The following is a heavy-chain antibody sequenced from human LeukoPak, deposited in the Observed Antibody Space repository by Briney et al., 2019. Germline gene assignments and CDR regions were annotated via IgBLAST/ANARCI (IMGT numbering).Heavy chain of an antibody. V-gene: IGHV5-51*01. CDR3: ARWLMYYDSSGYGGYYYYGMDV. D-gene: IGHD3-22*01. J-gene: IGHJ6*02. CDR1: GYSFTSYW. Sequence: GESLKISCKGSGYSFTSYWIGWVRQMPGKGPEWMGIIYPGESDTRYSPSFQGQVTISADKSISTAYLQWSSLKASDTAMYYCARWLMYYDSSGYGGYYYYGMDVWGQGTTVTVSS. CDR2: IYPGESDT.